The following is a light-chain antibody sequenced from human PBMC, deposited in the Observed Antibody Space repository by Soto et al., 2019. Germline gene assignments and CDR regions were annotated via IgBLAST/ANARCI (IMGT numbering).Light chain of an antibody. J-gene: IGKJ1*01. CDR3: QKSTNWPQWT. CDR2: GAS. V-gene: IGKV3-15*01. CDR1: HSVSSN. Sequence: EIVVTQSPATLFVSPLQIATLPSSATHSVSSNLAWYQQKPGQAHGILIYGASNRATGIPHRFSGSGSATAFTPPTRRLKPADFAAYFCQKSTNWPQWTLGTGTQVDLK.